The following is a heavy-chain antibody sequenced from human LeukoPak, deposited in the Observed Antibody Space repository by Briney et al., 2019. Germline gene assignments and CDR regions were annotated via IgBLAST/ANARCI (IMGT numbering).Heavy chain of an antibody. CDR3: AKDTGYNYGYDY. D-gene: IGHD5-18*01. J-gene: IGHJ4*02. CDR2: VSGSGDST. CDR1: GFTFSNYA. Sequence: PGGSLRLSCSPSGFTFSNYAMTWGRQAPGVGLEWVSLVSGSGDSTYYADSVKGRFTISRDNSKNMLYLQMNSLRAEDTAIYYCAKDTGYNYGYDYWGQGTLATVSS. V-gene: IGHV3-23*01.